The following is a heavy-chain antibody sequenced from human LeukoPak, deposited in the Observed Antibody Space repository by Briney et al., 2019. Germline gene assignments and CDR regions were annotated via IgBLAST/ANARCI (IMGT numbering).Heavy chain of an antibody. Sequence: PSETLSLTCTVSGGSISSNNYFWGWIRQPPGKGLEWIGSIYDSGSTNYNPSLKSRVTISVDTSKNQFSLKLSSVTAADTAVYYCARSSSSGWYGGGFDYWGQGTLVTVSS. CDR1: GGSISSNNYF. CDR2: IYDSGST. CDR3: ARSSSSGWYGGGFDY. V-gene: IGHV4-39*07. D-gene: IGHD6-19*01. J-gene: IGHJ4*02.